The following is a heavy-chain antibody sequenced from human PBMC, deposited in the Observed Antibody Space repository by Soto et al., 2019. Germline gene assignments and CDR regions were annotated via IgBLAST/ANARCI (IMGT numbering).Heavy chain of an antibody. V-gene: IGHV4-4*02. J-gene: IGHJ4*02. CDR3: ARSPRRVGGKWYLDY. CDR1: GDSFSGPNW. D-gene: IGHD2-15*01. CDR2: ILQTGHT. Sequence: QVQLQESGPGLVKPSGTLTLTCAVSGDSFSGPNWWTWVHQPPGKGLEWIGDILQTGHTDYSPSLSSRLTISIDTSKREFSLNLTSVAATDTAVYYCARSPRRVGGKWYLDYWGQGALVTVSS.